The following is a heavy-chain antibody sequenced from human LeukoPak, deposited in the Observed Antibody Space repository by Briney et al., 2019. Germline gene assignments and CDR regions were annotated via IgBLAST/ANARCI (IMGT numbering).Heavy chain of an antibody. Sequence: SETLSLTCTVSGGSISSYYWSWIRQPPGKGLEWIGNIYYSGSTNYNPSLKSRVTISVDTSKNQFSLRLGSVTAADTAVYYCARLQFLSGGYYAFDSWGQGSQVSVSS. CDR3: ARLQFLSGGYYAFDS. J-gene: IGHJ4*02. CDR2: IYYSGST. D-gene: IGHD3-3*01. CDR1: GGSISSYY. V-gene: IGHV4-59*12.